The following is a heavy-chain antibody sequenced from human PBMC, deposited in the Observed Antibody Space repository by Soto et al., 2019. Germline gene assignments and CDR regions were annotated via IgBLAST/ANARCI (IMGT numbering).Heavy chain of an antibody. D-gene: IGHD3-3*01. CDR3: ARVPAGFLEGAGGMDV. CDR2: IYPGDSET. Sequence: GESLKIYCKGSGYSFTSYWIGWVRQMPGKGLEWMGIIYPGDSETRFSPSFQGQVTISADKTINTAYLQWSSLRASDTAIYYCARVPAGFLEGAGGMDVWGQWTTVTVSS. J-gene: IGHJ6*02. CDR1: GYSFTSYW. V-gene: IGHV5-51*01.